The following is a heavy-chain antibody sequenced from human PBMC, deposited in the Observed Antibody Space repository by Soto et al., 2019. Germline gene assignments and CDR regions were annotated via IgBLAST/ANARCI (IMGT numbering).Heavy chain of an antibody. CDR3: ARGKKYYDFWSGYPPDYYYYGMDV. CDR1: GGTFSSYA. CDR2: IIPIFGTA. V-gene: IGHV1-69*01. J-gene: IGHJ6*02. D-gene: IGHD3-3*01. Sequence: QVQLVQSGAEVKKPGSSVKVSCKASGGTFSSYAISWVRQAPGQGLEWMGGIIPIFGTANYAQKFQGRVTITADESTSTGYMELSSLRSEDTAVYYCARGKKYYDFWSGYPPDYYYYGMDVWGQGTTVTVSS.